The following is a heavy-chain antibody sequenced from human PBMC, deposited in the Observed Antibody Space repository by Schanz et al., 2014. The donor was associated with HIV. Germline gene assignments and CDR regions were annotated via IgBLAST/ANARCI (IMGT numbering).Heavy chain of an antibody. V-gene: IGHV4-34*01. CDR1: GESFSGYY. J-gene: IGHJ4*02. CDR2: IDHSGST. CDR3: ARAERAGGHDILTGYYPHYYFEY. D-gene: IGHD3-9*01. Sequence: QVRLQQWGAGLLKPSGTLSLTCAVYGESFSGYYWTWIRQPPGKGLEWIGEIDHSGSTNYNPSLKSRAPVAVATPKNQFPLKMTPVTAADTAVYYCARAERAGGHDILTGYYPHYYFEYWGQGTLVTVSS.